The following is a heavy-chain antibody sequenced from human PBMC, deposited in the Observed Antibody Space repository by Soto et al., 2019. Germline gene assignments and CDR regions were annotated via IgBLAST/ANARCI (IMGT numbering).Heavy chain of an antibody. CDR3: AREANWNDVSDVCAFDI. Sequence: SETLSLTCTVSGGSISSYYWSWIRQPPGKGLEWIGYIYYSGSTNYNPSLKSRVTISVDTSKNQFSLKLSSVTAADTAVYYCAREANWNDVSDVCAFDIWGQGTMVTVSS. J-gene: IGHJ3*02. D-gene: IGHD1-20*01. CDR1: GGSISSYY. CDR2: IYYSGST. V-gene: IGHV4-59*12.